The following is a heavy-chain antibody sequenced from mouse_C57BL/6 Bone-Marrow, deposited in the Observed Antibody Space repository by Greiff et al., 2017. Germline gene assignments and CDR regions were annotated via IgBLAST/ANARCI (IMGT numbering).Heavy chain of an antibody. V-gene: IGHV10-1*01. Sequence: EVKLVESGGGLVQPKGSLKLSCAASGFSFNTYAMNWVRQAPGKGLEWVARIRSKSNNYATYYADSVKDRFTISRDDSESMLYLQMNNLKTEDTAMYYCVRAGVYYDYLDYWGQGTTLTVSS. D-gene: IGHD2-4*01. CDR3: VRAGVYYDYLDY. CDR2: IRSKSNNYAT. CDR1: GFSFNTYA. J-gene: IGHJ2*01.